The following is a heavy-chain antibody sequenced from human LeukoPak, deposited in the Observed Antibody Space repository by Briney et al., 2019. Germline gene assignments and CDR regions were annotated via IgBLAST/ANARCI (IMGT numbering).Heavy chain of an antibody. CDR1: GFTFSSYA. CDR3: AKGTGIVGATSDAFDI. CDR2: ISGSGGST. J-gene: IGHJ3*02. V-gene: IGHV3-23*01. D-gene: IGHD1-26*01. Sequence: PGGSLRLSCAASGFTFSSYAMSWVCQAPGKGLEWVSAISGSGGSTYYADSVKGRFTISRDNSKNTLYLQMNSLRAEDTAVYYCAKGTGIVGATSDAFDIWGQGTMVTVSS.